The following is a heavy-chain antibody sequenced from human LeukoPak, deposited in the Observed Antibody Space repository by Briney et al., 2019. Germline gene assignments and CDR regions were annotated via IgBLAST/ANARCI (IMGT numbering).Heavy chain of an antibody. CDR3: GSAVSRLGGYYYFYMDV. D-gene: IGHD4-11*01. CDR2: IIPIFGTA. J-gene: IGHJ6*03. Sequence: SVKVSCKASGGTFSSYAISWVRQAPGQGLEWMGGIIPIFGTANYAQKFQGRVTITADESTSTAYMELSSLRSEDTAVYYCGSAVSRLGGYYYFYMDVWGKGTTVTVSS. V-gene: IGHV1-69*01. CDR1: GGTFSSYA.